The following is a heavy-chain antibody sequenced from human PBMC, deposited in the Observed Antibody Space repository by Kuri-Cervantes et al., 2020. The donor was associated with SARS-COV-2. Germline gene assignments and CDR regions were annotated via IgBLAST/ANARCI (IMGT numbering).Heavy chain of an antibody. Sequence: ASVKVSCKASGYTFTPYGITWVRQAPGQGLEWMGWISTYNANADYAQKLQGRVTMTTDTSTSIAYMELRSLRSDDTAIYYCAGGFDYGDYPYYYGMDVWGQGTTVTVSS. CDR3: AGGFDYGDYPYYYGMDV. D-gene: IGHD4-17*01. J-gene: IGHJ6*02. V-gene: IGHV1-18*04. CDR1: GYTFTPYG. CDR2: ISTYNANA.